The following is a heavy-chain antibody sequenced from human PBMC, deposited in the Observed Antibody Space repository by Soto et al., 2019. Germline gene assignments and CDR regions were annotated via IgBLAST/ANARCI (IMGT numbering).Heavy chain of an antibody. D-gene: IGHD3-10*01. J-gene: IGHJ4*02. V-gene: IGHV4-61*01. CDR3: AAGEPLLY. CDR1: GGSVSSCSYY. CDR2: IYYSGST. Sequence: LSETLSLTCTVSGGSVSSCSYYWSWIRQPPGKGLEWIGYIYYSGSTNYNPSLKGRFTISRDNSKNTVCLHMDSLGAEDTAMYYCAAGEPLLYRGRGTLVTVSS.